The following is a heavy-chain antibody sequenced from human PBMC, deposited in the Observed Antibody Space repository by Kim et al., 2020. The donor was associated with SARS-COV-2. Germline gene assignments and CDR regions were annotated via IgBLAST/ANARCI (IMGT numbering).Heavy chain of an antibody. Sequence: GGSLRLSCAASGFIFSDYWMSWVRQAPGKGLQWVANIKKDGSEKYYVDSVKGRFTISRDNAKNSLYLQMNSLRVEDTAVFYCARSDNSGWNNEGSWGQGTLVTVSS. D-gene: IGHD5-12*01. CDR2: IKKDGSEK. J-gene: IGHJ5*02. CDR3: ARSDNSGWNNEGS. V-gene: IGHV3-7*01. CDR1: GFIFSDYW.